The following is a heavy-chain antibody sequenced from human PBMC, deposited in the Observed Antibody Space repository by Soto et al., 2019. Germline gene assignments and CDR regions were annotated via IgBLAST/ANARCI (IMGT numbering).Heavy chain of an antibody. D-gene: IGHD6-19*01. V-gene: IGHV1-69*01. CDR1: GGTFSSYA. Sequence: QVQLVQSGAEVKKPGSSVKVSCKASGGTFSSYAISWVRQAPGQGLEWMGGIIPIFGTANYAQKFQGRVTITADESTSTAYMXLSSLRSEDTAVXYCARAESSGYFQYYGMDVWGQGTTVTVSS. CDR3: ARAESSGYFQYYGMDV. CDR2: IIPIFGTA. J-gene: IGHJ6*02.